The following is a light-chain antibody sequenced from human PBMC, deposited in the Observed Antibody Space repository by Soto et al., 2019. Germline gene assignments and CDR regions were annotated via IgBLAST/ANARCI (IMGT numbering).Light chain of an antibody. V-gene: IGLV2-23*01. CDR3: CAYAVSPWV. Sequence: QSALTQPASVSGSPGQSITISCTGTSSDVGSYNLVSWYQQHPGKAPKLMIYEGSKRPSGVSNRFSGSKSGNTASLTISGLQAEDEADYYCCAYAVSPWVFGGGTKLTVL. J-gene: IGLJ3*02. CDR1: SSDVGSYNL. CDR2: EGS.